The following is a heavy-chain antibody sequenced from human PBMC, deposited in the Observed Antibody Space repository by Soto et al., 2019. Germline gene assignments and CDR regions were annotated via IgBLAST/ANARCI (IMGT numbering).Heavy chain of an antibody. V-gene: IGHV4-34*01. CDR3: ARGIAVAGKGCWFDP. Sequence: SETLCLTCAVYGGSFSGYYWSWIRQPPGKGLEWIGEINHSGSTNYNPSLKSRVTISVDTSKDQFSLKLSSVTAADTAVYYCARGIAVAGKGCWFDPWGQGTLVTVSS. D-gene: IGHD6-19*01. CDR1: GGSFSGYY. J-gene: IGHJ5*02. CDR2: INHSGST.